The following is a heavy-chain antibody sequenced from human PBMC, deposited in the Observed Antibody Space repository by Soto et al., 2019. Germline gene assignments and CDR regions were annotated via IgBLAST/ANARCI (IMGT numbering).Heavy chain of an antibody. D-gene: IGHD5-18*01. CDR1: GFTYSSYA. V-gene: IGHV3-23*01. Sequence: EVQLLESGGGLVQPGGSLRLSCAASGFTYSSYAMSWVRQAPGKGLEWVSSISGSGGTTYYTDSVKGRFTISRDNSKNTLYLQMNSLRAEDTAEYYCARGYTNIDQWGQGTLVTVSS. J-gene: IGHJ5*02. CDR2: ISGSGGTT. CDR3: ARGYTNIDQ.